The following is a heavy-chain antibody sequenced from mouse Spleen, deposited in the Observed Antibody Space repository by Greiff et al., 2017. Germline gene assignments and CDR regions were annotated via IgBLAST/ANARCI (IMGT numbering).Heavy chain of an antibody. CDR2: ISNGGGST. V-gene: IGHV5-12*02. Sequence: EVQVVESGGGLVQPGGSLKLSCATSGFTFSDYYMYWVRQTPEKRLEWVAYISNGGGSTYYPDTVKGRFTISRDNAKNTLYLQMSRLKSEDTAMYYCARQTAITTVVASGAMDYWGQGTSVTVSS. CDR3: ARQTAITTVVASGAMDY. D-gene: IGHD1-1*01. CDR1: GFTFSDYY. J-gene: IGHJ4*01.